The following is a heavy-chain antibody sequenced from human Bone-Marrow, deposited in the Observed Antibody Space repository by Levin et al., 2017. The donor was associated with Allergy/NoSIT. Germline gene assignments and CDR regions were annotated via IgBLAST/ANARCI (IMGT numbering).Heavy chain of an antibody. CDR2: IKQDGSEK. CDR1: GFTFSSYW. CDR3: ARGTMVRGVYLYYYYGMDG. Sequence: GGSLRLSCAASGFTFSSYWMSWVRQAPGKGLEWVANIKQDGSEKYYVDSVKGRFTISRDNAKNSLYLQMNSLRAEDTAVYYCARGTMVRGVYLYYYYGMDGWGQGTTVTVSS. D-gene: IGHD3-10*01. J-gene: IGHJ6*02. V-gene: IGHV3-7*01.